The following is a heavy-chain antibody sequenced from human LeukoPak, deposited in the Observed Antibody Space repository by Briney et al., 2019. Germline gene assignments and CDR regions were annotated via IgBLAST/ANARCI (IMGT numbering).Heavy chain of an antibody. V-gene: IGHV3-53*01. CDR2: IYSGGST. J-gene: IGHJ4*02. Sequence: GGSLRLSCAASGFTVSSNYMSWVRQAPGKGLEWVSVIYSGGSTYYADSVKGRFTISRDNSKNTLFLQMNSLRAEDTAVYYCAREAPNYFDYWGQGTLVTVSS. CDR3: AREAPNYFDY. CDR1: GFTVSSNY.